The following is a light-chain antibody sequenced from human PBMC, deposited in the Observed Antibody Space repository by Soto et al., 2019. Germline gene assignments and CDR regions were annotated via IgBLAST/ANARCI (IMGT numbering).Light chain of an antibody. CDR2: DVT. J-gene: IGLJ1*01. Sequence: QSVLTQPRSVSGSPGQSVTISCTGTSSDVGGYNYVSWYQHHPGKAPKLMIYDVTKRPSGGRDRFSASKSGNTASLTISGLQAEDEADYYCCSYAGSYTYVFGTGTKLTVL. CDR1: SSDVGGYNY. V-gene: IGLV2-11*01. CDR3: CSYAGSYTYV.